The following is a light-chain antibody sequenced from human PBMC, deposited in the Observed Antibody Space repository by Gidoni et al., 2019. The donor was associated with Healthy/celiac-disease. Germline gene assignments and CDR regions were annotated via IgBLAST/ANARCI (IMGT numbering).Light chain of an antibody. CDR2: DAS. J-gene: IGKJ4*01. Sequence: DIVLTQSPATLSLSPGERATLSCRASQSVSSYLAWYKQQPGQAPRLLIYDASNRATVIPARLSGSGSGTDFTLKISSIEPEEFAVYYCQQSSNWPAFGGGTKVEIK. CDR1: QSVSSY. V-gene: IGKV3-11*01. CDR3: QQSSNWPA.